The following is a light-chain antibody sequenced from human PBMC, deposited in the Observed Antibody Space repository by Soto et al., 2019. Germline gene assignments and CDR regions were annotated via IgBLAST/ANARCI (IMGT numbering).Light chain of an antibody. J-gene: IGKJ1*01. Sequence: VMRKSPATLSVSPVEGANLSTSASQGIGDTLAWYQHKPGQTPRLLIYDTSTRATGVPTRFSGSRSGAEFTLTISRLEPEDFAVYYCQQYGTSPQTFGQGTKVDIK. CDR3: QQYGTSPQT. CDR2: DTS. CDR1: QGIGDT. V-gene: IGKV3-15*01.